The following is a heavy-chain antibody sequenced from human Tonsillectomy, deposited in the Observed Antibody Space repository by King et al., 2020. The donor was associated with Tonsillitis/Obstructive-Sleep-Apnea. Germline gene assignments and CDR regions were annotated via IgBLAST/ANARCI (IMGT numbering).Heavy chain of an antibody. CDR3: VRQDDLWSGYELDYYGMDV. CDR1: GGSISSSSNY. Sequence: QLQESGPGLVKPSETLSLICTVSGGSISSSSNYWGWIRQPQGKGLEWIGSIYYSGSTYYNPSLKSRVTISVDTSKNQFSLKLSSVSAADTAVYYCVRQDDLWSGYELDYYGMDVWGQGTTVTVSS. D-gene: IGHD3-3*01. J-gene: IGHJ6*02. CDR2: IYYSGST. V-gene: IGHV4-39*01.